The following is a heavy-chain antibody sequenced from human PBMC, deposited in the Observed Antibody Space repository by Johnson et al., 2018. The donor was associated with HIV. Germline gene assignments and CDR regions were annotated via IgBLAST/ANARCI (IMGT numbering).Heavy chain of an antibody. Sequence: QVQLVESGGGVVQSGGSLRLSCAASGFTFSSYGMHWVRQAPGKGLEWVAFIRYDGSNKYYADSVKGRFTISRDNSKNTLYLQMNSLRAEDTAVYYCAKEFRLGYPPQIDAFHIWAQGTMVTVSS. D-gene: IGHD3-9*01. J-gene: IGHJ3*02. CDR3: AKEFRLGYPPQIDAFHI. V-gene: IGHV3-30*02. CDR1: GFTFSSYG. CDR2: IRYDGSNK.